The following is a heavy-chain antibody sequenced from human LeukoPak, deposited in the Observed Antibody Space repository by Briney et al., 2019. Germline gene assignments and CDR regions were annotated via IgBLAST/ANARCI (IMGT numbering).Heavy chain of an antibody. Sequence: GGSLRFSCAASGFTFSSYAMSWVRQAPGKGLEWVSAISGSGGSTYYADSVKGRFTISRDNSKNTLYLQMNSLRAEDTAVYYCAKDWYGSGPRGGYYFDYWGQGTLVTVSS. J-gene: IGHJ4*02. V-gene: IGHV3-23*01. CDR3: AKDWYGSGPRGGYYFDY. CDR1: GFTFSSYA. CDR2: ISGSGGST. D-gene: IGHD3-10*01.